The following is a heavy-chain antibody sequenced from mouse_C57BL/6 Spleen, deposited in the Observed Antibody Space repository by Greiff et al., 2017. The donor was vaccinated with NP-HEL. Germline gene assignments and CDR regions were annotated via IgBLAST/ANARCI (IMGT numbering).Heavy chain of an antibody. CDR1: GYSITSGYD. CDR2: ISYRGSP. Sequence: EVKLVESGPGMVKPSQSLSLTCTVTGYSITSGYDWHWIRHFPGTKLEWMGYISYRGSPNYNPSPKSRIPITHATSKNHFFLKLNSVTTEDTATYYCARGGSNYVGYAMDYWGKGTSVTVSS. D-gene: IGHD2-5*01. J-gene: IGHJ4*01. CDR3: ARGGSNYVGYAMDY. V-gene: IGHV3-1*01.